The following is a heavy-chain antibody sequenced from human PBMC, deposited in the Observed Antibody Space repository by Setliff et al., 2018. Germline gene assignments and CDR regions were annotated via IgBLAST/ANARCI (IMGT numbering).Heavy chain of an antibody. Sequence: ASVKVSCKASGYSFTSYDINWVRLAAGQGLEWMGWINNYSFKTNYPQKFLGRVTVTTDTSTGTAYMELGSLRSDDTAVYYCARYNPSFFYYYGIDVWGQGTTVTVSS. CDR1: GYSFTSYD. CDR3: ARYNPSFFYYYGIDV. CDR2: INNYSFKT. D-gene: IGHD1-1*01. V-gene: IGHV1-18*01. J-gene: IGHJ6*02.